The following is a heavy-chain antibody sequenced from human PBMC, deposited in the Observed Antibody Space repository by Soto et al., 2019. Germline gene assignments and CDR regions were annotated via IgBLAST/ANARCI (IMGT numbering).Heavy chain of an antibody. V-gene: IGHV1-2*02. CDR3: ARIRTYYYSSGSLNH. CDR1: GYTFTGFY. Sequence: GASVKVSCKASGYTFTGFYLHWVRRAPGQGLEWMGWINPNNGDTNYAQGFQGRVIMTRDTSITTAYMEVSGLRSDDTAVYYCARIRTYYYSSGSLNHWGQGTQVTVSS. CDR2: INPNNGDT. J-gene: IGHJ5*02. D-gene: IGHD3-22*01.